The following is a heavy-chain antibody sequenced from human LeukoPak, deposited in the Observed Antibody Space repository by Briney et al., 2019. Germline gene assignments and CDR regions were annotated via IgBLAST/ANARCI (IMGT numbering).Heavy chain of an antibody. CDR1: GFTFSTYA. J-gene: IGHJ3*02. CDR3: GRGRPGGFDI. D-gene: IGHD2-15*01. CDR2: INSDGSST. Sequence: PGGSLRLSCAASGFTFSTYAMSWVRQAPGKGLVWVSRINSDGSSTSYADSVKGRFTISRDNAKNTLYLQINSLRAEDTAVYYCGRGRPGGFDIWGQGTMVTVSS. V-gene: IGHV3-74*01.